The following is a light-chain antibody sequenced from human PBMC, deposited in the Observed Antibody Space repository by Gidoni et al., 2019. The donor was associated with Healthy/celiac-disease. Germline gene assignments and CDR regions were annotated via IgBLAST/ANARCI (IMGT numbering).Light chain of an antibody. Sequence: QSALTQPASVSGSPGQSPTISCTGTSSDVGGYNYVSWYQQHPGKAPKLMIFEVSNRPSGVPDRFSGSKSGNTASLTISGLQAEDEADYFCSSYTSSSTRVFGGGTKLTVL. J-gene: IGLJ3*02. V-gene: IGLV2-14*01. CDR3: SSYTSSSTRV. CDR2: EVS. CDR1: SSDVGGYNY.